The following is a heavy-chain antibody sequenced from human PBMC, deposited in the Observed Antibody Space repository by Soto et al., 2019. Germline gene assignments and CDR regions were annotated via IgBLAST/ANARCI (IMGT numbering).Heavy chain of an antibody. Sequence: QVQLQESGPGLVKPSQTLSLTCTVSGGSISSGGYYWSWIRQHPGKGLEWIGYMYYSGSTYYNPSLKSRVSASVDTSKNQLSLKLSSVTAADTAVYYCARGGFHYFDYWGQGTLVTVSS. D-gene: IGHD3-10*01. CDR3: ARGGFHYFDY. CDR2: MYYSGST. V-gene: IGHV4-31*03. J-gene: IGHJ4*02. CDR1: GGSISSGGYY.